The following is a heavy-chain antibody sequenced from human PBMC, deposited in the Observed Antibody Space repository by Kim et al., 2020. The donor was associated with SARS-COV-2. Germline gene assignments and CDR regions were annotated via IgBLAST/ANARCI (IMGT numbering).Heavy chain of an antibody. CDR3: AKVPGKYGGTYYFDY. CDR2: VSSTGGTI. J-gene: IGHJ4*02. D-gene: IGHD1-26*01. Sequence: GSLRLSCAASGFTFGTCAMNWVRQAPGKGLEWVSVVSSTGGTIYYADSVKGRFTISRDNSKNMVYLQMHSLRAEDTAVYYCAKVPGKYGGTYYFDYWGQGTLVTVSS. CDR1: GFTFGTCA. V-gene: IGHV3-23*01.